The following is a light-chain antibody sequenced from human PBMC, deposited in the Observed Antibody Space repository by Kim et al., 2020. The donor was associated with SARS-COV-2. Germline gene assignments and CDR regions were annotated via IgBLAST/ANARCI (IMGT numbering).Light chain of an antibody. J-gene: IGLJ3*02. V-gene: IGLV2-14*03. CDR2: DVS. CDR3: SSYTSSSTRV. Sequence: GQSITISCPGTSSDVGGYNYVSWYQHHPGKAPKLMIYDVSNRPSGVSNRFSGSKSGNTASLTISGLQAEDEADYYCSSYTSSSTRVFGGGTQLTVL. CDR1: SSDVGGYNY.